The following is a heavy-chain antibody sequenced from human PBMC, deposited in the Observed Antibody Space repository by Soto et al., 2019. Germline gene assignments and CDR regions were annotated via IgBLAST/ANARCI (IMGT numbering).Heavy chain of an antibody. D-gene: IGHD3-3*01. CDR3: TTDTLSYYDFWSGYLIDQWIPPFDY. J-gene: IGHJ4*02. Sequence: GGSLRLSCAASGFTFSNAWMSWVRQAPGKGLEWVGRIKSKTDGGTTDYAAPVKGRFTISRDDSKNTLYLQMNSLKTEDTAVYYCTTDTLSYYDFWSGYLIDQWIPPFDYWGQGTLVTVSS. CDR2: IKSKTDGGTT. CDR1: GFTFSNAW. V-gene: IGHV3-15*01.